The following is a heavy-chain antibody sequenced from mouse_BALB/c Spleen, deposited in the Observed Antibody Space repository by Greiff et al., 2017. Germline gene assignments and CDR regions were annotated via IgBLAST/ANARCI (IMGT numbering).Heavy chain of an antibody. Sequence: EVHLVESGGGLVKPGGSLKLSCAASGFTFSSYAMSWVRQTPEKRLEWVATISSGGSYTYYPDSVKGRFTISRDNAKNTLYLQMSSLRSEDTAMYYCARRDGGFDYWGQGTTLTVSS. J-gene: IGHJ2*01. CDR2: ISSGGSYT. D-gene: IGHD3-3*01. V-gene: IGHV5-9-3*01. CDR1: GFTFSSYA. CDR3: ARRDGGFDY.